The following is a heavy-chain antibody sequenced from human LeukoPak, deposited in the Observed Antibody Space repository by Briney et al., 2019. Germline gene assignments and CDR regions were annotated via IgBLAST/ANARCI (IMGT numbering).Heavy chain of an antibody. J-gene: IGHJ3*02. D-gene: IGHD6-19*01. CDR2: ISSSSSYI. CDR1: GFTFSSYS. Sequence: GGSLRLSCAASGFTFSSYSMNWVRQAPGKGLEWVSSISSSSSYIYYADSVKGRFTISRDNAKNSLYLQMNSLRAEDTAVYHCARSGGSSGWYAGRGDAFDIWGQGTMVTVSS. CDR3: ARSGGSSGWYAGRGDAFDI. V-gene: IGHV3-21*01.